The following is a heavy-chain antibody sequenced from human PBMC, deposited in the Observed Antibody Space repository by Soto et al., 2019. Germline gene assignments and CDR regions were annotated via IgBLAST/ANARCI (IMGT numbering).Heavy chain of an antibody. D-gene: IGHD4-4*01. V-gene: IGHV3-48*02. Sequence: EVQLVESGGGLVQPGGSLRLSCAASGFTFSSYSMNWVRQAPGKGLEWVSYISSSSSTIYYADSVKGRFTISGDNAKNSLYLQMNSLRDEDTAVYYCAREAHYIHWFDPWGQGTLVTVSS. CDR3: AREAHYIHWFDP. CDR2: ISSSSSTI. J-gene: IGHJ5*02. CDR1: GFTFSSYS.